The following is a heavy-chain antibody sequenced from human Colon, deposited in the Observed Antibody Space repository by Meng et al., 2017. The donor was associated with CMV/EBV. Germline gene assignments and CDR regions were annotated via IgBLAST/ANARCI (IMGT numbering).Heavy chain of an antibody. V-gene: IGHV4-59*01. D-gene: IGHD2-2*01. J-gene: IGHJ6*02. CDR2: IYYSGST. Sequence: GSLRLSCTVSGGSISSYYWSWIRQRPGKGLEWIGYIYYSGSTNYNPSLKSRVTISVDTSKNQFSLKLSSVTAADTAVYYCARGGVVPAARTESYYYYYGMDVWGQGTTVTVSS. CDR1: GGSISSYY. CDR3: ARGGVVPAARTESYYYYYGMDV.